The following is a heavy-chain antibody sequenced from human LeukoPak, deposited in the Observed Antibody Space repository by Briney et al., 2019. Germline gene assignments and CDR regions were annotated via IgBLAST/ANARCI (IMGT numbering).Heavy chain of an antibody. V-gene: IGHV4-34*01. D-gene: IGHD2-21*02. CDR3: ARRRVVTAIPFCWFDP. J-gene: IGHJ5*02. CDR1: GGSFSGYY. CDR2: INHSGST. Sequence: SETLSLTCAVYGGSFSGYYWSWIRQPPGKGLEWIGEINHSGSTNYNPSLKSRVTISVDTSKNQFSLKLSSVTAADTAVYYCARRRVVTAIPFCWFDPWGQGTLVTVSS.